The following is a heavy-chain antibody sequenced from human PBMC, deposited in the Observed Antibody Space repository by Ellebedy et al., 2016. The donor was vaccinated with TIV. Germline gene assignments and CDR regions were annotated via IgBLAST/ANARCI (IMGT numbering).Heavy chain of an antibody. CDR2: IWYDGSNQ. D-gene: IGHD1-14*01. J-gene: IGHJ4*02. CDR1: GFTFHNYG. Sequence: GESLKISCGASGFTFHNYGMHWVRQAPGKGLEWVALIWYDGSNQYYADAVRDRFTISRDNSRNTLYLQMNSLRGDDTAVYYCSKNLEPAIAVSSKWGQGTLVTVSS. CDR3: SKNLEPAIAVSSK. V-gene: IGHV3-33*08.